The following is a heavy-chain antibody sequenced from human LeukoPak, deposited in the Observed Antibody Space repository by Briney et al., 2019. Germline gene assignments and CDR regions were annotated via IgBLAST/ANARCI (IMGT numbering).Heavy chain of an antibody. CDR1: GFTFSAYS. V-gene: IGHV3-48*01. CDR3: TRDPGYSYAMDS. J-gene: IGHJ4*02. D-gene: IGHD5-18*01. CDR2: ISHGSTRI. Sequence: GGSLRHSCAASGFTFSAYSMNWVRQAPGKGLEWISYISHGSTRIFYADSVEGRFTVSRDDAKNALYLQMNSLRVEDTAVYYCTRDPGYSYAMDSWGQGILVTVSS.